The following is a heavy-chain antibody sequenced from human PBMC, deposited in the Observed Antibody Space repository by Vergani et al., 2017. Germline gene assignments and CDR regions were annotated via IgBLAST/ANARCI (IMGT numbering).Heavy chain of an antibody. V-gene: IGHV5-51*01. CDR3: PSGGHGSKNGVALQL. Sequence: EQPLVQSGSVTKTPGDPLKISCQSFGYIFSKFWIGWVRQRPGRGLEWLVIIYPGDSEVKSNPTFRGQVIFSVDTSVNTAYLQWRGLQASATATYFCPSGGHGSKNGVALQLWGQGTNITVSS. D-gene: IGHD3-10*01. CDR2: IYPGDSEV. J-gene: IGHJ3*01. CDR1: GYIFSKFW.